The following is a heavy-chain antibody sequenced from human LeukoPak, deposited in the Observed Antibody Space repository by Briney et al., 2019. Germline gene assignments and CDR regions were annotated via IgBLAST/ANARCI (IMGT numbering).Heavy chain of an antibody. J-gene: IGHJ4*02. CDR2: ISASGGTT. D-gene: IGHD3-22*01. Sequence: GGSLRLSCAASGFTFSNYAMNWVRQAPGKGPEWVSVISASGGTTHYADSVKGRFTISRDNSKSTLYLQMNSLRAEDTAVYYCSKDHNYDSSGYHSYFDYWGQGTLVTVSS. V-gene: IGHV3-23*01. CDR3: SKDHNYDSSGYHSYFDY. CDR1: GFTFSNYA.